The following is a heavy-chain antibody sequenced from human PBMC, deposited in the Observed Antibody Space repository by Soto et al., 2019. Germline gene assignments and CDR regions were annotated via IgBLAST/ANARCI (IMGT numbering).Heavy chain of an antibody. CDR2: IGASGDIT. CDR1: GFSFTDFA. J-gene: IGHJ4*02. CDR3: AKDDFTDRGDDYFDY. V-gene: IGHV3-23*01. D-gene: IGHD2-21*02. Sequence: GGSLRLSCAASGFSFTDFAMSWVRQAPGKGLEWVAGIGASGDITWYADSVKGRLSISRDNSKNTLYLQLNSLRFEDTAVYYCAKDDFTDRGDDYFDYWGPGTLVTVSS.